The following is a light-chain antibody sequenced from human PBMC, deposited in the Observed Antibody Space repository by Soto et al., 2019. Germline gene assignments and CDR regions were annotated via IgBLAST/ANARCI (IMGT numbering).Light chain of an antibody. CDR2: GAS. Sequence: EIVMTQSPATLAVSPGERATLSCRASQSVRNNYLAWYQQKPGQAPRFLIYGASARATGIPDRFSGGGSGTDFTLTISRLEPEDFAVYYCQQFGSYPLTFGGGTKVDI. CDR1: QSVRNNY. CDR3: QQFGSYPLT. J-gene: IGKJ4*01. V-gene: IGKV3-20*01.